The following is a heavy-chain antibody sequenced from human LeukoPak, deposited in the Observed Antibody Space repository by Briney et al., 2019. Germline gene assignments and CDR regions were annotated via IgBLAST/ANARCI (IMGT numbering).Heavy chain of an antibody. CDR1: GFTFSSYS. V-gene: IGHV3-21*01. CDR2: ISSSSSYI. CDR3: ARNYGGNTYYFDY. J-gene: IGHJ4*02. D-gene: IGHD4-23*01. Sequence: PGGSLRLSCAASGFTFSSYSMNWVRQAPGKGLEWVSSISSSSSYIYYADSVKGRFTISRDNAKNSLYLQMNSLRAEDTAVYYCARNYGGNTYYFDYWGQGTLVTVSS.